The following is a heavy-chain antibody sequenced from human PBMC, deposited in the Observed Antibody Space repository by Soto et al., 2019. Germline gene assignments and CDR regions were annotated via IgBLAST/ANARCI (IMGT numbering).Heavy chain of an antibody. V-gene: IGHV1-18*01. Sequence: QVQLVQSGAEVKKPGASVKVSCKASGYTFASYAISWLRQAPGQGLEWMGWISAYNGNTNYAQKLQGRVTMTTDTTTSTAYMELTRLSSDDTAVYYCARDPPPPDYWGQGTLVTVSS. J-gene: IGHJ4*02. CDR3: ARDPPPPDY. CDR1: GYTFASYA. CDR2: ISAYNGNT.